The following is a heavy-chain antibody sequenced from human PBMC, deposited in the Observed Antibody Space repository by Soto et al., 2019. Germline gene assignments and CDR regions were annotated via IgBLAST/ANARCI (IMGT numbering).Heavy chain of an antibody. V-gene: IGHV4-34*01. Sequence: QVQLEQWGAGLLKTSETLSLTCAVYGGSFSGYYWSWIRQPPGKGLEWIGEINHSGSTNYNPSLKSRVTISVDTSKNQFSLKLSSVTAADTAVYYCARGFVAAAGLSFDYWGQGTLVTVSS. D-gene: IGHD6-13*01. CDR2: INHSGST. CDR1: GGSFSGYY. J-gene: IGHJ4*02. CDR3: ARGFVAAAGLSFDY.